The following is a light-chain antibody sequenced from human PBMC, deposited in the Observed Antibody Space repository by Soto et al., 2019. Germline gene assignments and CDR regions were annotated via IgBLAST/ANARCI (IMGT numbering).Light chain of an antibody. J-gene: IGKJ5*01. V-gene: IGKV3-20*01. CDR2: GAS. Sequence: EVVLTQSPGTLSLSPGEGATLSCRASQSVGSNYLAWFQQKLGRAPRLLIYGASSRATGIPDRFSGSGSGTDFTLTMTRLEPEDFAVYYCQQYGSSPITFGQGTRLEIK. CDR3: QQYGSSPIT. CDR1: QSVGSNY.